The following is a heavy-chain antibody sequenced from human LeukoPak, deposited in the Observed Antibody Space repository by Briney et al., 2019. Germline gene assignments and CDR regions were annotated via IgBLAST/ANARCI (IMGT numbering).Heavy chain of an antibody. CDR2: IIPIFGTA. D-gene: IGHD3-22*01. CDR1: GYTFTSYD. Sequence: GASVKVSCKASGYTFTSYDINWVRQAPGQGLEWMGGIIPIFGTANYAQKFQGRVTITADESTSTAYMELSSLRSEDTAVYYCAATLSGGAKWLFYFDYWGQGTLVTVSS. J-gene: IGHJ4*02. V-gene: IGHV1-69*13. CDR3: AATLSGGAKWLFYFDY.